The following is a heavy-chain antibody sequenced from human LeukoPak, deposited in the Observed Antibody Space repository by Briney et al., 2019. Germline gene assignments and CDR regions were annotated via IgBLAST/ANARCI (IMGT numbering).Heavy chain of an antibody. Sequence: SETLSLTCTVSGGSISSYYRSWIRQPPGKGLEWIGYIYYSGSTNYNPSLKSRVTISVDTSKNQFSLKLSSVTAADTAMYYCARVSGYDWESFYDYWGQGSLVTVSS. D-gene: IGHD5-12*01. CDR2: IYYSGST. V-gene: IGHV4-59*01. CDR3: ARVSGYDWESFYDY. CDR1: GGSISSYY. J-gene: IGHJ4*02.